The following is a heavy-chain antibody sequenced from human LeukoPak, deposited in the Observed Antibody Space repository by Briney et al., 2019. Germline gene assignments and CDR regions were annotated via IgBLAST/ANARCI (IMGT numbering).Heavy chain of an antibody. D-gene: IGHD2-15*01. CDR1: GYTFTGYY. Sequence: ASVKVSCKASGYTFTGYYMHWLRQAPGQGLEWMGWINPNNGGTNYAQRFQGRVTMTRDTSISTAYMEVSRLRFDDTAVYYCASGPSLGTTHPYFDYWGQGTLVTVPS. V-gene: IGHV1-2*02. J-gene: IGHJ4*02. CDR2: INPNNGGT. CDR3: ASGPSLGTTHPYFDY.